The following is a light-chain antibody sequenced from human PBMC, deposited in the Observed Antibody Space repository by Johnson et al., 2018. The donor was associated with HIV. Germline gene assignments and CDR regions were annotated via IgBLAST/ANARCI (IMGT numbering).Light chain of an antibody. CDR3: GTWDSSLRSGQV. J-gene: IGLJ1*01. Sequence: SVLTQPPSVSAAPGQKVTISCSGSSSNIGNNYVSWYQHLPGAAPTTLIYDNNTRPSAIPDRFSGSKSGTSATLVLTGLQTGDEADYYGGTWDSSLRSGQVVGTGTKVTVL. CDR1: SSNIGNNY. V-gene: IGLV1-51*01. CDR2: DNN.